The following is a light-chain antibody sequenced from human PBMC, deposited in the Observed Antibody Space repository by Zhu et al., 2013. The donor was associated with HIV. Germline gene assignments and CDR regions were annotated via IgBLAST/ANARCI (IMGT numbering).Light chain of an antibody. CDR3: QSYDNNLSDWV. V-gene: IGLV2-14*01. CDR1: SNDVGGYNY. CDR2: EVT. J-gene: IGLJ3*02. Sequence: QSALTQPASVSGSPGQSITISCTGSSNDVGGYNYVSWYQQHPGKAPKLILYEVTKRPSGISNRFSGSKSGNTASLTITGLQPDDEADYYCQSYDNNLSDWVFGGGTKVTVL.